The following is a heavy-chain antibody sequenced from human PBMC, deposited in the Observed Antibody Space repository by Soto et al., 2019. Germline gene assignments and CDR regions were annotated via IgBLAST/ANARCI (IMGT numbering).Heavy chain of an antibody. J-gene: IGHJ4*02. Sequence: QVQLVQSGAEVKKPGASVKVSCKASGYTFTSYVISWVRQAPGQGLEWMGWISAYSGNTDYAQKLQGRVTMTTDTCTSTAYMELRSLRSDDTAVYYCARQYDILTGYYLEVGYWGQGTLVTVSS. V-gene: IGHV1-18*01. D-gene: IGHD3-9*01. CDR2: ISAYSGNT. CDR3: ARQYDILTGYYLEVGY. CDR1: GYTFTSYV.